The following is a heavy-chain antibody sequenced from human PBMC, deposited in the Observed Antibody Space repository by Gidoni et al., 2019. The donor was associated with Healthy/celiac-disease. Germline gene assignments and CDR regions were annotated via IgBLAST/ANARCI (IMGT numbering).Heavy chain of an antibody. Sequence: QVQLVQSGAEVKKPGASVKVSCKASGYTFPSYGISWVRQAPGHGLEWMGWISAYNGNTNYAQKLQGRVTMTTDTSTSTAYMELRSLRSDDTAVYYCARERQPLRFLELLGGMDVWGQGTTVTVSS. D-gene: IGHD3-3*01. V-gene: IGHV1-18*01. J-gene: IGHJ6*02. CDR2: ISAYNGNT. CDR3: ARERQPLRFLELLGGMDV. CDR1: GYTFPSYG.